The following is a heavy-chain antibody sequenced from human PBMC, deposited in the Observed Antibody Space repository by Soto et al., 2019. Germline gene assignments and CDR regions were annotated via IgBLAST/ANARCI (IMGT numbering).Heavy chain of an antibody. V-gene: IGHV3-66*01. CDR1: GFTVGSNY. Sequence: PGGSLRLSCAASGFTVGSNYMSWVRQAPGKRLKWISIIYSAGNTYYADSVKGRFTISRDNSKNTLYLQMNSLGAEDTAVYYCARDFVVGGPTINYYYGMDVWGQGTTVTVSS. D-gene: IGHD1-26*01. CDR2: IYSAGNT. J-gene: IGHJ6*02. CDR3: ARDFVVGGPTINYYYGMDV.